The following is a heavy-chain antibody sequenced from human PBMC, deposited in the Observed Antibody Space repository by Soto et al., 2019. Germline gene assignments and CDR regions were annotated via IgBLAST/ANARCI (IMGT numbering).Heavy chain of an antibody. CDR2: ISAYNGNT. V-gene: IGHV1-18*01. CDR3: ARVDYDILTGYINWFDP. CDR1: GYTFTSYG. J-gene: IGHJ5*02. Sequence: ASVKVSCKASGYTFTSYGISWVRRAPGQGLEWMGWISAYNGNTNYAQKLQGRVTMTTDTSTSTAYMELRSLRSDDTAVYYCARVDYDILTGYINWFDPWGQGTLVTVSS. D-gene: IGHD3-9*01.